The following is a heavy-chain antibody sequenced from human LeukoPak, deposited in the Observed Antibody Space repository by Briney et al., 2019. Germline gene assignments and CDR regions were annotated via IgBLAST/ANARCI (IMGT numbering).Heavy chain of an antibody. V-gene: IGHV1-46*01. CDR3: ARGGPGITMIPTPPHPLDY. CDR2: INPSGGST. J-gene: IGHJ4*02. CDR1: GYTFTSYY. Sequence: GASVKVSCKASGYTFTSYYMHWVRQAPGQGLEWMGIINPSGGSTSYAQKFQGRVTMTRDTSTSTVYMELSSLRSEDTAVYYCARGGPGITMIPTPPHPLDYWGQGTLVTVSS. D-gene: IGHD3-22*01.